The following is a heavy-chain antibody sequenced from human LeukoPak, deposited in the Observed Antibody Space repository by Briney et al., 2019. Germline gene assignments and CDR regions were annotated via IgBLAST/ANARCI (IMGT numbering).Heavy chain of an antibody. CDR2: INHSGST. D-gene: IGHD3-22*01. Sequence: SETLSLTCAVYDGSFSGYYWSWIRQPPGKGLEWIGEINHSGSTNYNPSLKSRVTISVDTSKYQFSLNLTSVTAADTAMYYCARGRASYSDSSGYNFDYWGQGTLVTVSS. J-gene: IGHJ4*02. V-gene: IGHV4-34*01. CDR1: DGSFSGYY. CDR3: ARGRASYSDSSGYNFDY.